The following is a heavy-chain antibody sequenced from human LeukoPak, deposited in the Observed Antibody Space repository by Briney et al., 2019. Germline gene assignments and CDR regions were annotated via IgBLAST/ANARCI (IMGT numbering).Heavy chain of an antibody. J-gene: IGHJ4*02. CDR3: ARLAHCYTTCERHLDY. CDR1: GYGDSFTSYW. V-gene: IGHV5-51*01. D-gene: IGHD1-14*01. Sequence: GESLKISCKGSGYGDSFTSYWIGWVRQMPGKGLEWMGIIYPGDSDTRYSPSFQGQVTISADKSIRTAYLQWSSLKASDTAMYYCARLAHCYTTCERHLDYWGQGTLVTVSS. CDR2: IYPGDSDT.